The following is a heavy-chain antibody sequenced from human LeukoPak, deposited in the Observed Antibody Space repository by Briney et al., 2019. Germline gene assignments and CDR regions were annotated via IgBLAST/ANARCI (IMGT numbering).Heavy chain of an antibody. CDR2: IRYDGSNK. D-gene: IGHD2-8*01. CDR3: IVLMVYDIS. J-gene: IGHJ4*02. Sequence: PGGSLRLSCAASGFTFSSYGMHWVRQAPGKGLEWVALIRYDGSNKYYADSVKGRFTISRDNSKNTLYLQMNSLRAEDTAVYYPIVLMVYDISWGQGTLVTVSS. V-gene: IGHV3-30*02. CDR1: GFTFSSYG.